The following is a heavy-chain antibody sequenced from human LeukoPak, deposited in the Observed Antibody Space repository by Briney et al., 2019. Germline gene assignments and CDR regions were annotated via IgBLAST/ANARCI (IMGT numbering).Heavy chain of an antibody. Sequence: GGSLRLSCAASGFTFSSYSMNWVRQAPGKGLEWVSSISSSSSYICYADSVKGRFTISRDNAKNSLYLQMNSLRAEDTAVYYCARGRYYYDSSGYRKEHFDYWGQGTLVTVSS. D-gene: IGHD3-22*01. CDR1: GFTFSSYS. CDR2: ISSSSSYI. J-gene: IGHJ4*02. CDR3: ARGRYYYDSSGYRKEHFDY. V-gene: IGHV3-21*01.